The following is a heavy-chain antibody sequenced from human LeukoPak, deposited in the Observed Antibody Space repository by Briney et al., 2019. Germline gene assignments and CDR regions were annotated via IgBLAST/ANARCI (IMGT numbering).Heavy chain of an antibody. CDR1: AFTFSSYW. CDR3: ARDRYSSAWYEE. CDR2: INSGGSST. V-gene: IGHV3-74*01. D-gene: IGHD6-19*01. J-gene: IGHJ4*02. Sequence: PGGSPRLSCTASAFTFSSYWMHWVRQAPGKGLVWVSHINSGGSSTSYADSVKGRFTISRDSAKNTLYLQMSSLRAEDTAVYYCARDRYSSAWYEEWGQGTLVTVSS.